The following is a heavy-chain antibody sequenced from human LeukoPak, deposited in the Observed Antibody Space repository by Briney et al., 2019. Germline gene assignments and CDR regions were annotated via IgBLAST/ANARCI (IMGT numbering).Heavy chain of an antibody. V-gene: IGHV4-4*07. Sequence: KPSETLSLTCTVSGSSISSYYWSWIRQPAGKGLEWIGRTYTSGSTNYNPSLKSRVTMSVDTSKNQFSLKLSSVTAADTAVYYCARSYIAVAVCWFDPWGQGTLVTVSS. D-gene: IGHD6-19*01. CDR1: GSSISSYY. CDR2: TYTSGST. CDR3: ARSYIAVAVCWFDP. J-gene: IGHJ5*02.